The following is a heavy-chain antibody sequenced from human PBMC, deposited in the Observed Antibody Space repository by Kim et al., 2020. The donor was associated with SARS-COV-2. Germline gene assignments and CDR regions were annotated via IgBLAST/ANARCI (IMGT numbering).Heavy chain of an antibody. J-gene: IGHJ6*02. CDR1: GYTFTGHY. CDR2: INPKSGGI. Sequence: ASVKVSCKTSGYTFTGHYIHWVRQAPGQGLEWMGRINPKSGGINYAQNFQGRVTMTRDTSISTAYMELIGLASDDTVVYYCARGLVDDSVGTYHGMDVWGQGTTVTVSS. D-gene: IGHD3-16*02. V-gene: IGHV1-2*05. CDR3: ARGLVDDSVGTYHGMDV.